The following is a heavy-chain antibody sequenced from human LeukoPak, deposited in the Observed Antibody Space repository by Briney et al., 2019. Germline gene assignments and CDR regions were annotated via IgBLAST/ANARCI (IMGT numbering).Heavy chain of an antibody. V-gene: IGHV1-2*02. Sequence: GASVKVSCKSSGYTFTGYYMHWVRQPPGQGLAWMGWINPNSGGTNYAQKFQGRVTMTRDTSISTAYMELSRLRSDDTAVYYCAREVAAAGTGHHFDYWGQGTLVTVSS. CDR1: GYTFTGYY. D-gene: IGHD6-13*01. CDR3: AREVAAAGTGHHFDY. J-gene: IGHJ4*02. CDR2: INPNSGGT.